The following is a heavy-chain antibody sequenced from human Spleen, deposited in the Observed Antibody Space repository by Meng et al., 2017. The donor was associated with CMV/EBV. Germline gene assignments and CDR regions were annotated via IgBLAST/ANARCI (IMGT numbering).Heavy chain of an antibody. V-gene: IGHV3-20*03. CDR2: INWNGGST. D-gene: IGHD6-13*01. J-gene: IGHJ4*02. CDR3: ARKAGTLSSSFDY. CDR1: GFTFDDYA. Sequence: ADAGFTFDDYAMSWVRQAPGKGLEWVSGINWNGGSTGYADSVKGRFTISRDNAKNSLYLQMNSLRAEDTALYYCARKAGTLSSSFDYWGQGTLVTVSS.